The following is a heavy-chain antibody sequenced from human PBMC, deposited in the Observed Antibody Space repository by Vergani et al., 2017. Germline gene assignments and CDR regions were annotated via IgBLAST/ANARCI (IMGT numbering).Heavy chain of an antibody. V-gene: IGHV3-33*01. Sequence: QVQLVESGGGVVQPGRSLRLSCAASGFTFSSYGMHWVRQAPGKGLEWVAVIWYDGSNKYYAGSVKGRFTISRDNSKNTLYLQMNSLRAEDTAVYYCARELRHPQYYYDSSGYYWGNAFDIWGQGTMVTVSS. CDR3: ARELRHPQYYYDSSGYYWGNAFDI. J-gene: IGHJ3*02. CDR1: GFTFSSYG. D-gene: IGHD3-22*01. CDR2: IWYDGSNK.